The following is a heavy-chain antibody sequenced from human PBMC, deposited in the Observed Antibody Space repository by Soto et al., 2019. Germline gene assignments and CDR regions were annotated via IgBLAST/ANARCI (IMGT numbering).Heavy chain of an antibody. D-gene: IGHD5-18*01. Sequence: QMQLVESGGGLVEPGGSLRLSCEASGFTFSHHYMSWFRQAPGKGLEWVSYISSSGTTIYYADSVRGRFTISRDNSKNSLYLQMDSLRAEDTAMYYCGRDPELWDENVSTRPSTYYYGMDVWGQGTTVTVSS. CDR1: GFTFSHHY. CDR2: ISSSGTTI. J-gene: IGHJ6*02. V-gene: IGHV3-11*01. CDR3: GRDPELWDENVSTRPSTYYYGMDV.